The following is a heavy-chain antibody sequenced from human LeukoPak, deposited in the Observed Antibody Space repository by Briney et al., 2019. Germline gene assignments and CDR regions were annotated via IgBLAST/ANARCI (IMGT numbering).Heavy chain of an antibody. CDR3: ARSFSPNYYDLLDY. CDR2: IFYTGKT. V-gene: IGHV4-61*08. Sequence: SETLSLTCTVSGGSVYTSDYYWGWVRQPPGKGPEWIGDIFYTGKTNYNPSLKSRVTISLDTSKNEFSLKLNSVTAADTAMYYCARSFSPNYYDLLDYWGQGTLVTVSS. D-gene: IGHD3-22*01. CDR1: GGSVYTSDYY. J-gene: IGHJ4*02.